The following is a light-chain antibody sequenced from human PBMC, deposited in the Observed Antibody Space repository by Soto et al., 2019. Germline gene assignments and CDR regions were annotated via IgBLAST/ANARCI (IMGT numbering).Light chain of an antibody. CDR1: QSVGSY. Sequence: EIVLTQSPATLSLSPGEGATLSCRASQSVGSYLAWYQQKPGQAPRLLIYDASNRATGIPARFSGSGSGTDFTLTISSLEPEVFAVYYCQHRSNWPITFCQGPRLEIK. J-gene: IGKJ5*01. CDR3: QHRSNWPIT. V-gene: IGKV3-11*01. CDR2: DAS.